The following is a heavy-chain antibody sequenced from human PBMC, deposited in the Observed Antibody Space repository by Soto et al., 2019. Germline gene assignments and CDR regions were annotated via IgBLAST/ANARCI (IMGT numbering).Heavy chain of an antibody. J-gene: IGHJ6*03. V-gene: IGHV1-8*01. CDR3: AREVLSVDIVVVPAARGSFNYYYYMDV. D-gene: IGHD2-2*01. CDR1: GYTFTSYD. Sequence: ASVKVSCKASGYTFTSYDINWVRQATGQGLEWMGWMNPNSGNTGYAQRFQGRVTMIRNTSISTAYMELSSLRSEDTAVYYCAREVLSVDIVVVPAARGSFNYYYYMDVWGKGTTVTVSS. CDR2: MNPNSGNT.